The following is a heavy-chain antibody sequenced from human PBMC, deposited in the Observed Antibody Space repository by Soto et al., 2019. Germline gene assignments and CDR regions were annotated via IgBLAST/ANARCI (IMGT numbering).Heavy chain of an antibody. CDR2: ISAYNGNT. D-gene: IGHD6-6*01. J-gene: IGHJ4*02. V-gene: IGHV1-18*01. CDR1: GYTFTSYG. Sequence: GASVKVSCKASGYTFTSYGISWVRQAPGQGLEWMGWISAYNGNTNYAQKLQGRVTITADESTSTAYMELSSLRSEDTAVYYCARGPSKALFDYWGQGTLVTVSS. CDR3: ARGPSKALFDY.